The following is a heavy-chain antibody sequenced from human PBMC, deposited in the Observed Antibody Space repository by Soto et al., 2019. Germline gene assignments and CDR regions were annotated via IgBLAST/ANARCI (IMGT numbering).Heavy chain of an antibody. Sequence: ETLSLTCTVSGGSISSSSYYWGWIRQPPGKGLEWIGSIYYSGSTYYNPSLKSRVTISVDTSKNQFSLKLSSVTAADTAVYYCARSYYGSGYYYMDVWGKGTTVTVSS. CDR3: ARSYYGSGYYYMDV. J-gene: IGHJ6*03. D-gene: IGHD3-10*01. V-gene: IGHV4-39*01. CDR2: IYYSGST. CDR1: GGSISSSSYY.